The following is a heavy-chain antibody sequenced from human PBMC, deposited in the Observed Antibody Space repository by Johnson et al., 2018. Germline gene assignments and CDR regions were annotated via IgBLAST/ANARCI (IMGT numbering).Heavy chain of an antibody. D-gene: IGHD4-17*01. Sequence: QVQLVQSGAEVKKPGASVKVSCKASGYTFTSYYMHWVRQAPGQGLEWMGIINPRGGSTSYAQKFQGRVTMTRDTSTSTVYMELSSLRSEDTAVYYCAKGALGTTVRYYYGMDVWGQGTTVTVSS. J-gene: IGHJ6*02. CDR3: AKGALGTTVRYYYGMDV. V-gene: IGHV1-46*01. CDR1: GYTFTSYY. CDR2: INPRGGST.